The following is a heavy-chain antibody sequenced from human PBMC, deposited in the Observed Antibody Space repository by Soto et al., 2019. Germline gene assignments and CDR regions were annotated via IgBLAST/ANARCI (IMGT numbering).Heavy chain of an antibody. J-gene: IGHJ6*02. CDR3: AREFLDNHIVVVPAAIRPGVYYYYYGMDV. D-gene: IGHD2-2*02. CDR1: GYTFTGYY. CDR2: INPNRGGT. Sequence: GASVTVSCKASGYTFTGYYMHWVRQAPGQGLEWMGWINPNRGGTNYAQKFQGWVTMTRDTSISTAYMELSRLRSDDTAVYYCAREFLDNHIVVVPAAIRPGVYYYYYGMDVWGQGTTVTVSS. V-gene: IGHV1-2*04.